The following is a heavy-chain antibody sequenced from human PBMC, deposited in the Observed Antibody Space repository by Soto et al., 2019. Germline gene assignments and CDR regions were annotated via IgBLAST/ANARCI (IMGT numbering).Heavy chain of an antibody. D-gene: IGHD3-22*01. CDR3: AHRPGFSMSFDY. J-gene: IGHJ4*02. CDR2: ISSSSSYI. CDR1: GFTFSSYS. Sequence: GGSLRLSCAASGFTFSSYSMNWVRQAPGKGLEWVSSISSSSSYIYYADSVKGRFTITKDTAKNQVVLTMTHMDPVDTGTYYCAHRPGFSMSFDYWGQGALVTVSS. V-gene: IGHV3-21*03.